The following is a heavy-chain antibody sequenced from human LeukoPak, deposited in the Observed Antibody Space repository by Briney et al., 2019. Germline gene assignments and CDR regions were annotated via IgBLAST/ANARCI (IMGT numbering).Heavy chain of an antibody. V-gene: IGHV3-23*01. CDR2: ISGSGDST. D-gene: IGHD2-2*01. CDR1: GFTFNNYA. CDR3: AKDLGCSSTSCYVDY. J-gene: IGHJ4*02. Sequence: GGSLRLSCAASGFTFNNYAMTWVRQAPGKGLQWVSSISGSGDSTYYADSVKGRFTISRDNSKNTLYLQMNSLRAEDTAVYYCAKDLGCSSTSCYVDYWGQGTLVTVSS.